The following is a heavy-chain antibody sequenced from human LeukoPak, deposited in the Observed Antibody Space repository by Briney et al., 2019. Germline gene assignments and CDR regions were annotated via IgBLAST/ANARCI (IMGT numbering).Heavy chain of an antibody. CDR3: ARGKGSGWTFDY. CDR2: INHSGST. Sequence: SETLSLTCAVYGGSFSGYYWTWIRQPPGKGLEWIGEINHSGSTNYNPSLKSRVTISVDASKNQFSLKLSSVTAADTAVYYCARGKGSGWTFDYWGQGTLVTVSS. D-gene: IGHD6-19*01. CDR1: GGSFSGYY. J-gene: IGHJ4*02. V-gene: IGHV4-34*01.